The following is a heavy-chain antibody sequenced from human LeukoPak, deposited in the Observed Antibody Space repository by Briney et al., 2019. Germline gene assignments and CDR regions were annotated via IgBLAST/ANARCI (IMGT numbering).Heavy chain of an antibody. CDR2: IYYSGST. CDR1: GGSISSSSYY. D-gene: IGHD2-8*02. CDR3: ASGGGVYFDY. Sequence: SETLSLTCTVSGGSISSSSYYWGWIRQPPGKGLEWIGSIYYSGSTYYNPSLKSRVTISVDTSKNQFSLKLSSVTAADTAVYYCASGGGVYFDYWGQGTLVTVSS. V-gene: IGHV4-39*01. J-gene: IGHJ4*02.